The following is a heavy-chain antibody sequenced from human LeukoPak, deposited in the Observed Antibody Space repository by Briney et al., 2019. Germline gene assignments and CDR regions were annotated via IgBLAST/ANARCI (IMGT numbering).Heavy chain of an antibody. CDR2: INPSGGST. D-gene: IGHD4-17*01. V-gene: IGHV1-46*01. J-gene: IGHJ3*02. CDR1: GYTFTSYY. CDR3: ARPRTTVTPGDAFDI. Sequence: ASVKVSCKASGYTFTSYYMHWVRQAPGQGLEWMGIINPSGGSTSYAQKFQGRATMTRDTSTSTVYMELSSLRSEDTAVYYCARPRTTVTPGDAFDIWGQGTMVTVSS.